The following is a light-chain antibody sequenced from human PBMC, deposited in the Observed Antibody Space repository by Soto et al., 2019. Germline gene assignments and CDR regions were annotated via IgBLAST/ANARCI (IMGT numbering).Light chain of an antibody. CDR2: GAS. J-gene: IGKJ1*01. CDR1: QIISSIY. CDR3: QQYNGPPWS. V-gene: IGKV3-20*01. Sequence: EIVVTQSPGTLSLSPGERATLSCRTSQIISSIYLAWYQQKPGQPPRLLIYGASNRATGVPDRFSGGGSGTDFTLIISSLEPEDFAVYYCQQYNGPPWSFGPGTKVEI.